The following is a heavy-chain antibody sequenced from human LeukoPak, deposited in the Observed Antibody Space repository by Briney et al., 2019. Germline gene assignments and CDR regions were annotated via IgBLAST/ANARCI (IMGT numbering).Heavy chain of an antibody. CDR3: AREDGSGSYLGWFDP. J-gene: IGHJ5*02. D-gene: IGHD3-10*01. Sequence: SETLSLTCLVYGGSFSGYYWSWIRQPPGKGLEWIGEINHSGSTNYNPSLKSRVTRSVDTSKNQFSLKLSSVTAADTAVYYCAREDGSGSYLGWFDPWGQGTLVTVSS. CDR1: GGSFSGYY. CDR2: INHSGST. V-gene: IGHV4-34*01.